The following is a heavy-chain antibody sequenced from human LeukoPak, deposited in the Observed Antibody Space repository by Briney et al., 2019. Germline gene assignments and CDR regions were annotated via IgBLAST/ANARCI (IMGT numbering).Heavy chain of an antibody. D-gene: IGHD4-23*01. CDR2: IIPMSDSR. V-gene: IGHV1-69*13. J-gene: IGHJ5*02. CDR1: GGTFRGNG. CDR3: AREANFGGNLNWLDP. Sequence: ASVKVSCKASGGTFRGNGYNWVREAPGQGLEWMGGIIPMSDSRSYAQKFQGRVTLTSDESRTTVYMELSNLTTEDTAIYYCAREANFGGNLNWLDPWGQGTLVTVSS.